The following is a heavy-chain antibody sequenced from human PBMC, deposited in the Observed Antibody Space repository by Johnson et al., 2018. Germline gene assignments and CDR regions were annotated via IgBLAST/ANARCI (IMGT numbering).Heavy chain of an antibody. D-gene: IGHD3-10*01. CDR3: ARDGDYFASGSDSQYFHH. Sequence: VQLVQSGGGLIQPGGSLRLSCAASGFIFNSFSMNWVRQAPGKGLAWISYISGNSGTLYYPESVKGRFNVSRDNAGDSLYLQMNSLRTEDTAVYYCARDGDYFASGSDSQYFHHWGQGTLVTVSS. V-gene: IGHV3-48*01. CDR2: ISGNSGTL. CDR1: GFIFNSFS. J-gene: IGHJ1*01.